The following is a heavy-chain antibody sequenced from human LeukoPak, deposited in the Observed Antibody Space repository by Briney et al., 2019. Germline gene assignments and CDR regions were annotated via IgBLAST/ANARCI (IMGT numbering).Heavy chain of an antibody. V-gene: IGHV3-30-3*01. D-gene: IGHD4-23*01. Sequence: TGRSLRLSCAASGFTFSCYAMHWVRQAPGKGLEWVAVISYDGSNKYYADSVKGRFTISRDNSKNTLYLQMNSLRAEDTAVYYCARSWVVTYYFDYWGQGTLVTVSS. CDR1: GFTFSCYA. CDR2: ISYDGSNK. CDR3: ARSWVVTYYFDY. J-gene: IGHJ4*02.